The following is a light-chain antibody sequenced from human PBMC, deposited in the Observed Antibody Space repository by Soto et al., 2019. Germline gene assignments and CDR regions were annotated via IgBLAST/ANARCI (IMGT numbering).Light chain of an antibody. J-gene: IGKJ1*01. V-gene: IGKV3-20*01. Sequence: EIMLTQSPGTRSLSPGERATLSCRASQSVSNNYLAWYQQIPGQAPRLLIYGASNRATGIPDRFSGSGSGTDFTLTISRLETEDFAVYYCQQYGSSGTFGQGTKVDIK. CDR2: GAS. CDR3: QQYGSSGT. CDR1: QSVSNNY.